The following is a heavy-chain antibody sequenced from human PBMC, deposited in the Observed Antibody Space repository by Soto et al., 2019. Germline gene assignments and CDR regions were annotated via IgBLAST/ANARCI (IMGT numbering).Heavy chain of an antibody. V-gene: IGHV3-48*02. J-gene: IGHJ3*02. CDR2: IGIISSTI. D-gene: IGHD1-1*01. Sequence: GGSLRLSCAASGFPFTIYSMNWVRQAPGKGLEWVSYIGIISSTIYYADSVMGRFTISRDNARNSLYLQMNSLRDEDTAVYYCARDSGYAFDIWGQGTMVTV. CDR3: ARDSGYAFDI. CDR1: GFPFTIYS.